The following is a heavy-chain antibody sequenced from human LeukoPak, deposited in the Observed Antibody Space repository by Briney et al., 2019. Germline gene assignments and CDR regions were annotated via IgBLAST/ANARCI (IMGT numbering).Heavy chain of an antibody. J-gene: IGHJ4*02. V-gene: IGHV4-39*07. CDR1: GGSIINYY. D-gene: IGHD1-26*01. Sequence: PSETLSLTCTVSGGSIINYYWSWIRQPPGKGLEWIGSIYYSGSTYYNPSLKSRVTISVDTSKNQFSLKLSSVTAADTAVYYCARSYSGSYLMVDYWGQGTLVTVSS. CDR2: IYYSGST. CDR3: ARSYSGSYLMVDY.